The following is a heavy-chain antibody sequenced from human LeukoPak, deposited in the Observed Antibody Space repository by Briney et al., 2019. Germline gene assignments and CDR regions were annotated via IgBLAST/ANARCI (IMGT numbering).Heavy chain of an antibody. Sequence: GRSLRLSCAASGFTFPNFAMSWVRQAPGKGLEWASAISGSGTDTYFADPVKGRFTISRDNSKNTLYLQMNRLGADDTAMYYCAKHSRTASGWSISPRKEHLDSWGQGTRVTVSS. CDR2: ISGSGTDT. J-gene: IGHJ4*02. D-gene: IGHD6-19*01. V-gene: IGHV3-23*01. CDR3: AKHSRTASGWSISPRKEHLDS. CDR1: GFTFPNFA.